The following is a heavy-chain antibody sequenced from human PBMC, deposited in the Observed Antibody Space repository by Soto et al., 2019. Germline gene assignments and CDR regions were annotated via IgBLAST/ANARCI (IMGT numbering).Heavy chain of an antibody. Sequence: QITLKESGPPLVKPTQTLTLTCTFSGFSLSTSGVGVGWIRQPPGKALEWLALIYWDDDKRYSPSLKSRLTTPKDTSKNPVALTMTNMDPVDTATYYCAHSLGGSYQGGWGQGTLVTVSS. CDR2: IYWDDDK. D-gene: IGHD1-26*01. J-gene: IGHJ4*02. CDR3: AHSLGGSYQGG. CDR1: GFSLSTSGVG. V-gene: IGHV2-5*02.